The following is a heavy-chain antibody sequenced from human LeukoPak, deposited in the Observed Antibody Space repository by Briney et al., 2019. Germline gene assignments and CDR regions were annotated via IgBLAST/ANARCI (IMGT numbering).Heavy chain of an antibody. CDR2: IFYSGTT. CDR1: GGSISSYY. V-gene: IGHV4-59*01. Sequence: PSETLSLTCTVSGGSISSYYWTWIRQPPGKGLEWIGYIFYSGTTNYNPSLKSRVTISVDTSKNQFSLKLSSVTAADTAVYYCARWNYDLYFDYWGQGTLVTVSS. D-gene: IGHD1-7*01. J-gene: IGHJ4*02. CDR3: ARWNYDLYFDY.